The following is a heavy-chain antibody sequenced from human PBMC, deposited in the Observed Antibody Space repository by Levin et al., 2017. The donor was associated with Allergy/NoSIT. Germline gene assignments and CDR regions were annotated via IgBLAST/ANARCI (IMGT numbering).Heavy chain of an antibody. CDR1: GGSVSSGSYY. J-gene: IGHJ3*02. CDR2: IYYSGST. CDR3: ARVRYSYGYPDAFDI. Sequence: PGGSLRLSCTVSGGSVSSGSYYWSWIRQPPGKGLEWIGYIYYSGSTNYNPSLKSRVTISVDTSKNQFSLKLSSVTAADTAVYYCARVRYSYGYPDAFDIWGQGTMVTVSS. D-gene: IGHD5-18*01. V-gene: IGHV4-61*01.